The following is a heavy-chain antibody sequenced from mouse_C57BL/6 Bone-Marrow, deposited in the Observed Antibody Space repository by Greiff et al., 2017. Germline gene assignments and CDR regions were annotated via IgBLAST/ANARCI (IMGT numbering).Heavy chain of an antibody. CDR1: GFTFSSYA. J-gene: IGHJ4*01. D-gene: IGHD2-2*01. CDR3: ARDGGYDYNAMDY. CDR2: ISDGGSYT. V-gene: IGHV5-4*01. Sequence: EVQLVESGGGLVKPGGSLKLSCAASGFTFSSYAMSWVRQTPEKRLEWVATISDGGSYTYYPDNVKGRFTISRDNAKNNLYLQMSHLKSEDTAMYYCARDGGYDYNAMDYWGQGTSVTVSS.